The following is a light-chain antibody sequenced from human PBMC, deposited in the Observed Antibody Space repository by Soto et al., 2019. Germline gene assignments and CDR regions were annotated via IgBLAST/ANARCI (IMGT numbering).Light chain of an antibody. V-gene: IGKV1-39*01. CDR3: QQSYSRPRT. Sequence: DIQMIQSPSSLSASVGDRVAITCRASQSIGSYLNWYQRKPGKAPNLLIYSASILESGVPSRFSGSGSGTDFTLTISSLQPEDFATYFCQQSYSRPRTFGQGTKVDI. CDR2: SAS. J-gene: IGKJ1*01. CDR1: QSIGSY.